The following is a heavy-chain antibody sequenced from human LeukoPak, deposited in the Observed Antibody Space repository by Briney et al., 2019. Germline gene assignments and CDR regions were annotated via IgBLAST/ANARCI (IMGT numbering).Heavy chain of an antibody. CDR1: GFTFRNAW. V-gene: IGHV3-15*01. D-gene: IGHD6-13*01. CDR3: ATLVSSPTGY. J-gene: IGHJ4*02. Sequence: VGSLRLSCVAAGFTFRNAWMSWVRQAPGKGLEWVGRIKSKTDGETTDYAAPVKDRFTISRDDSKNTLYLQMNSLKTEDTAVYFCATLVSSPTGYWGQGTLVTVSS. CDR2: IKSKTDGETT.